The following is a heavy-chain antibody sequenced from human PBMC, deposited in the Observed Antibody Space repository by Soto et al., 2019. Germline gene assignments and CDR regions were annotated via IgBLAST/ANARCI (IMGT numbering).Heavy chain of an antibody. Sequence: SETLSLTCAVYGGSFSGYYWSWIRQPPGKGLEWIGEINHSGSTNYNPSLKSRVTISVDTSKNQFSLKLSSVTAADTAVYYCARADPAGPIAARRLDYWGQGTLVTVSS. D-gene: IGHD6-6*01. CDR1: GGSFSGYY. CDR2: INHSGST. V-gene: IGHV4-34*01. J-gene: IGHJ4*02. CDR3: ARADPAGPIAARRLDY.